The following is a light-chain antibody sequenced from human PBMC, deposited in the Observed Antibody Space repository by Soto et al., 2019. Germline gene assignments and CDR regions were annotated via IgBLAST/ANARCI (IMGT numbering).Light chain of an antibody. CDR2: RSD. J-gene: IGLJ3*02. Sequence: QPVLTQPPSASGTPGQRVTISCSGSSSNIGSNYVSWYQHLPGAAPKLLIYRSDQRPSGVPDRFSGSKSGTSASLAIIGLRSEDEADYFCAVRDDSLSGHWVFGGGTKLTVL. V-gene: IGLV1-47*01. CDR3: AVRDDSLSGHWV. CDR1: SSNIGSNY.